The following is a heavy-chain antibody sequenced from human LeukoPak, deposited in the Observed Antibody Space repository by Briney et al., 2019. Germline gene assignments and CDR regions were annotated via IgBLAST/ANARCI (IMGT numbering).Heavy chain of an antibody. J-gene: IGHJ4*02. CDR3: ARDHPRPIFGVVIYPPRIFDY. CDR1: GYSISSGYY. V-gene: IGHV4-38-2*02. CDR2: IYHSGST. D-gene: IGHD3-3*01. Sequence: SETLSLTCTVSGYSISSGYYWGWIRQPPGKGLEWIGSIYHSGSTYYNPSLKSRVTISVDTSKNQFSLKLSSVTAADTAVYYCARDHPRPIFGVVIYPPRIFDYWGQGTLVTVSS.